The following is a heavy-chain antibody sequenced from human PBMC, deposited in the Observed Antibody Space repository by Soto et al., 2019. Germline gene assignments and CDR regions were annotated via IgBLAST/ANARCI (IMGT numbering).Heavy chain of an antibody. CDR1: GFIFSNYG. Sequence: QVQLVESGGGVVQPGTSLTLSCSASGFIFSNYGMHWVRQAPGKGLEWVSIISYDGSRKHYVDSVKGRFTISRDNSKNTLDLQMNSLRAEDTAVYYCAKDIHPGRDTYHYGADYRGQGTLVAVSS. CDR3: AKDIHPGRDTYHYGADY. D-gene: IGHD5-12*01. V-gene: IGHV3-30*18. CDR2: ISYDGSRK. J-gene: IGHJ4*02.